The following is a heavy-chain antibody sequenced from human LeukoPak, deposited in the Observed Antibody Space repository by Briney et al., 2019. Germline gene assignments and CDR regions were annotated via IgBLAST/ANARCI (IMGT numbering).Heavy chain of an antibody. CDR3: AKGGHGKFDF. V-gene: IGHV3-11*05. J-gene: IGHJ5*01. D-gene: IGHD4-17*01. CDR2: ISNPSTYT. Sequence: PGGSLRLSCAASGFTFSDYYMTWIRQAPGKGLEWVSYISNPSTYTNYAGSVEGRFTISRDNAKNSLFLQMNSLRVEDTALYYCAKGGHGKFDFWGQGTLVTVPS. CDR1: GFTFSDYY.